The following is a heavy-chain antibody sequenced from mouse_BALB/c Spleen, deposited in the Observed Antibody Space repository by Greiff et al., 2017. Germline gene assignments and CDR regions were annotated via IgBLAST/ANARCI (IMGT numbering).Heavy chain of an antibody. CDR1: GYSITSGYY. CDR3: AREGLGAFDY. J-gene: IGHJ2*01. D-gene: IGHD3-1*01. CDR2: ISYDGSN. Sequence: ESGPGLVKPSQSLSLTCSVTGYSITSGYYWNWIRQFPGNKLEWMGYISYDGSNNYNPSLKNRISITRDTSKNQFFLKLNSVTTEDTATYYCAREGLGAFDYWGQGTTLTVSS. V-gene: IGHV3-6*02.